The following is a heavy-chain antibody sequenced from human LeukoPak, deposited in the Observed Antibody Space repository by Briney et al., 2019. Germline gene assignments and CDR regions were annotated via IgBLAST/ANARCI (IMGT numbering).Heavy chain of an antibody. J-gene: IGHJ4*02. CDR2: IYYSGST. CDR1: CGSISSSSYY. D-gene: IGHD3-22*01. V-gene: IGHV4-39*01. Sequence: SETLSLTCTVACGSISSSSYYSGWIRQPPGKGLEWFGSIYYSGSTYYNPSLKSRFTISVDTSKNQLSLKLSSVTAADTAVYYCARHVIDTSGYYLDYFDYWGQGTLVTVSS. CDR3: ARHVIDTSGYYLDYFDY.